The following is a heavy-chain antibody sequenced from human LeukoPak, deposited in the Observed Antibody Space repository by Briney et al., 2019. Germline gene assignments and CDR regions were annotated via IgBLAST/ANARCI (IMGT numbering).Heavy chain of an antibody. D-gene: IGHD5-18*01. Sequence: PSETLSLTCTVSGGSINTYYWSWIRQPPGKGLEWNGYIYYRGSTNYNPSLKSRVIISLDTSKKQFSLKLSSVTAADTAVYFCARGNDGYSHGYYYYNYYMDVWAKGTTVTVSS. CDR1: GGSINTYY. J-gene: IGHJ6*03. V-gene: IGHV4-59*01. CDR3: ARGNDGYSHGYYYYNYYMDV. CDR2: IYYRGST.